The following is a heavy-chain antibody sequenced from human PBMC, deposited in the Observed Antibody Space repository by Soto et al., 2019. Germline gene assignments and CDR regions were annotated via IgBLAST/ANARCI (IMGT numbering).Heavy chain of an antibody. J-gene: IGHJ3*02. CDR1: GGSISSSSYY. V-gene: IGHV4-39*01. Sequence: QLQLQESGPGLVKPSETLSLTCTVSGGSISSSSYYWGWIRQPPGKGLEWIGSIYYSGSTYYNPSLKSRVTISVDTSKNQCSLKLSSVTAADTAVYYCARYCSGGSCFVADAFDIWGQGTMVTVSS. D-gene: IGHD2-15*01. CDR2: IYYSGST. CDR3: ARYCSGGSCFVADAFDI.